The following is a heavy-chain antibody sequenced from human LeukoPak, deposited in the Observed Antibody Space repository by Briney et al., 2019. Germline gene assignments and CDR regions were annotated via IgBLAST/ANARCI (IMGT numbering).Heavy chain of an antibody. Sequence: PGGSLRLSCAASGFTFSSYAMHWARQAPGKGLEWVAVISYDGSNKYYADSVKGRFTISRDNSKNTLYLQMNSLRAEDTAVYYCARDSYTAGYYYDSSGYLDYWGQGTLVTVSS. CDR1: GFTFSSYA. CDR2: ISYDGSNK. V-gene: IGHV3-30-3*01. CDR3: ARDSYTAGYYYDSSGYLDY. J-gene: IGHJ4*02. D-gene: IGHD3-22*01.